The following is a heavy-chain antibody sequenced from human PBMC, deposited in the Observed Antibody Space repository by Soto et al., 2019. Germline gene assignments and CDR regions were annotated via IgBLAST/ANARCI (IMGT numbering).Heavy chain of an antibody. D-gene: IGHD2-21*02. V-gene: IGHV4-61*01. J-gene: IGHJ5*02. Sequence: SETLSLTCTVSGGSVSSGSYYWRWIRQPPGKGLEWIGYIYYSGSTNYNPSLKSRVTISVDTSKNQFSLKLSSVTAADTAVYYCARDTVVVTAIPGFDPWGQGTLVTVSS. CDR3: ARDTVVVTAIPGFDP. CDR2: IYYSGST. CDR1: GGSVSSGSYY.